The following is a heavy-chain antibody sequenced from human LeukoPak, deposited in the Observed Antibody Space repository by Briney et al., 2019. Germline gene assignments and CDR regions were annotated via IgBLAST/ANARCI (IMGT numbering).Heavy chain of an antibody. Sequence: GGSLRLSCAASGFTFSSYWTHWVRQAPGKGLVWVSRINSDGSSTSYADSVKGRFTISRDNAKNTLYLQMNSLRAEDTAVYYCARRGDSSGYYPFDYWGQGTLVTVSS. J-gene: IGHJ4*02. CDR1: GFTFSSYW. CDR2: INSDGSST. D-gene: IGHD3-22*01. CDR3: ARRGDSSGYYPFDY. V-gene: IGHV3-74*01.